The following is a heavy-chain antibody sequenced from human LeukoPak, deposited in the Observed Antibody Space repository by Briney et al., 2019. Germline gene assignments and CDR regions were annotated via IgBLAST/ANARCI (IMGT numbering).Heavy chain of an antibody. CDR1: GGSISSYY. CDR3: AKAAVAGTRGWYFDL. V-gene: IGHV4-59*01. Sequence: SETLSLTCTVSGGSISSYYWSWIRQPPGKGLEWIGYIYYSGSTNYNPSLKSRVTISVDTSKNQFSLKLSSVTAADTAVYYCAKAAVAGTRGWYFDLWGRGTLVTVSS. J-gene: IGHJ2*01. CDR2: IYYSGST. D-gene: IGHD6-19*01.